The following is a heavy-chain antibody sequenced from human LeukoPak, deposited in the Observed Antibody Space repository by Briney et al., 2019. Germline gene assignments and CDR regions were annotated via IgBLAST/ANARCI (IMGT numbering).Heavy chain of an antibody. J-gene: IGHJ5*01. CDR3: ASDRNSVFAS. Sequence: PSETLSLTCTVSGGSISSYYWSWVRQPAGKGLEWIGRSGSTNYNPSLKSRVTISVDKSKNQLSLRLTSVSAADTAVYYCASDRNSVFASWGQGTLVTVSS. CDR2: SGST. CDR1: GGSISSYY. V-gene: IGHV4-4*07.